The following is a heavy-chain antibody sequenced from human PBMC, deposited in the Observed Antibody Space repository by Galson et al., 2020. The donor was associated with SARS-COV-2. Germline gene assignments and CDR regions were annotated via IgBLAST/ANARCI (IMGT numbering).Heavy chain of an antibody. CDR2: IYYSGST. J-gene: IGHJ3*02. CDR3: ARAWYSGSYFSPMYAFDI. D-gene: IGHD1-26*01. Sequence: SETLSLTCTVSGGSISSSSYYWSWIRQPPGKGLEWIGSIYYSGSTYYNPSLKSRVTISVDTSKNQFSLKLSSVTAADTAVYYCARAWYSGSYFSPMYAFDIWGQGTMVTVSS. CDR1: GGSISSSSYY. V-gene: IGHV4-39*07.